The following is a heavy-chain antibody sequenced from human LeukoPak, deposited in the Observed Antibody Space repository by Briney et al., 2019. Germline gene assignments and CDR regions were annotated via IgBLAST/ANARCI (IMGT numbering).Heavy chain of an antibody. J-gene: IGHJ3*02. V-gene: IGHV1-3*01. CDR2: INAGNGNT. D-gene: IGHD3-10*01. Sequence: ASVNVSCTASGYTFTSYAMHWVRQAPGQRLEWVGWINAGNGNTKYSQKFQGRVTITRDTSASTAYMELSSLRSEDTAVYYCARGVLWFGELAEHAFDIWGQGTMVTVSS. CDR1: GYTFTSYA. CDR3: ARGVLWFGELAEHAFDI.